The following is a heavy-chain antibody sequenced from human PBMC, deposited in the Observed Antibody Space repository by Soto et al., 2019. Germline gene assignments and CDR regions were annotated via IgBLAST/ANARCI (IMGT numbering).Heavy chain of an antibody. V-gene: IGHV3-23*01. CDR1: GFPFTNYA. D-gene: IGHD3-10*01. CDR3: AYGPWMSVGGLYYFEF. J-gene: IGHJ4*02. Sequence: GSLRLSCAASGFPFTNYAINWVRQALGKGLEWVSSISARGDITHYADSVKGRFTISRDNSKNKLFLQMDSLRANDAAVYFCAYGPWMSVGGLYYFEFWGQGTPVTVAS. CDR2: ISARGDIT.